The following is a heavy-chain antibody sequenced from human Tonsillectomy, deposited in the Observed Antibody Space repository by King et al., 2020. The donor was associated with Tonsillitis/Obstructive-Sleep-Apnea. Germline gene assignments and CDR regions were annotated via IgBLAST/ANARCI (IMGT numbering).Heavy chain of an antibody. CDR1: GYSFTSYW. CDR2: IDPSDSYN. CDR3: ARRYCSSTTCYIDYFDF. D-gene: IGHD2-2*02. J-gene: IGHJ4*02. Sequence: QLVQSGAEVKKPGESLRISCKGSGYSFTSYWISWVRQMPGKGLEWMGRIDPSDSYNNYSPSFEGHVTISADKSISTAYLQWSSLKASDTAMYYCARRYCSSTTCYIDYFDFWGQGTLVTVSS. V-gene: IGHV5-10-1*01.